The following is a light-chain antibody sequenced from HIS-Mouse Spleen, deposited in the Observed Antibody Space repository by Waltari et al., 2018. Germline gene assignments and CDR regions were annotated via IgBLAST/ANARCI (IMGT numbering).Light chain of an antibody. CDR1: ALPTKH. J-gene: IGLJ2*01. Sequence: SYDLTQPPSVSVSPGQPARITCPGDALPTKHAYWYQQKSGQAPVLVIYEDSKRPSGIPERFSGSSSGTMATLTISGAQVEDEADYYCYSTDSSGNHRVFGGGTKLTVL. CDR3: YSTDSSGNHRV. V-gene: IGLV3-10*01. CDR2: EDS.